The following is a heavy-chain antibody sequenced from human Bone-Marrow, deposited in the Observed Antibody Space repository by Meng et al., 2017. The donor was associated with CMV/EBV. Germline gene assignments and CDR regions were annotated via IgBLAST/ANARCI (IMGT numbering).Heavy chain of an antibody. Sequence: SVKVSCKASGGTFRRYAINWVRQAPGQGLEWMGGIIPIFGTANYAQNFQGRVTITTDESASTAYLELTSLRSDDTAVYYCARERAIAARSTNDAFDIWGQGTMVTVSS. V-gene: IGHV1-69*05. CDR3: ARERAIAARSTNDAFDI. D-gene: IGHD6-6*01. J-gene: IGHJ3*02. CDR1: GGTFRRYA. CDR2: IIPIFGTA.